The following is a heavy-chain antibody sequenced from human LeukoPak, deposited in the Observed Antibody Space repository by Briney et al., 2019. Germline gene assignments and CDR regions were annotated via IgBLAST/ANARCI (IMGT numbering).Heavy chain of an antibody. CDR1: GFTFSSYG. D-gene: IGHD3-10*01. CDR3: AKEVVYGSGSGDYYYYGMDV. Sequence: PGGSLRLSCAASGFTFSSYGMHWVRQAPGKGLEWVAVIWYDGSNKYYADSVKGRFTISRDNSKNTLYLQMNSLRAEDTAVYYCAKEVVYGSGSGDYYYYGMDVWGQGTTVTVSS. V-gene: IGHV3-30*02. CDR2: IWYDGSNK. J-gene: IGHJ6*02.